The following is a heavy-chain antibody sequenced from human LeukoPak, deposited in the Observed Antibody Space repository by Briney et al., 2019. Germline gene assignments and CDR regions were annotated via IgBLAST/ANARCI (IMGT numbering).Heavy chain of an antibody. D-gene: IGHD2-15*01. V-gene: IGHV4-59*01. CDR3: ARANVVPPPYYYYYYGMDV. Sequence: SETLSLTCTVSGGSISSYYWSWIRQPPGQGLEWIGYIYYSRSTNYNPSLKSRVTISVDTSKNQFSLKLSSVTAADTAVYYCARANVVPPPYYYYYYGMDVWGQGTTVTVSS. CDR1: GGSISSYY. CDR2: IYYSRST. J-gene: IGHJ6*02.